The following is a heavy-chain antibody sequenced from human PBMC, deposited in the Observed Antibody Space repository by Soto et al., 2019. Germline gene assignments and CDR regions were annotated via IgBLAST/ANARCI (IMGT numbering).Heavy chain of an antibody. V-gene: IGHV4-39*01. D-gene: IGHD2-15*01. CDR1: GGSISSSSYY. CDR3: APRYCSGGSCYFDY. J-gene: IGHJ4*02. Sequence: SETLSLTCTVSGGSISSSSYYWGWIRQPPGKGLEWIGSIYYSGSTYYNPSLKSRVTISVDTSKNQFSLKLSSVTAADTAVYYCAPRYCSGGSCYFDYWGQGTLVTVSS. CDR2: IYYSGST.